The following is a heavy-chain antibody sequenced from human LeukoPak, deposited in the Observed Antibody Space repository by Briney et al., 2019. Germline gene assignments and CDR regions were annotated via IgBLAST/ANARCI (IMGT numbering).Heavy chain of an antibody. CDR3: AKRGDWYGPDY. CDR2: ISGGGDSA. Sequence: GGSLRLSCAASGFTFRHYAMSWVRQAPGKGLEWVSLISGGGDSAYYADSVKGRFTISRDNSKNTLYLQMNSLRAEDTAVYYCAKRGDWYGPDYWGQGTLVTVSS. D-gene: IGHD3-9*01. CDR1: GFTFRHYA. V-gene: IGHV3-23*01. J-gene: IGHJ4*02.